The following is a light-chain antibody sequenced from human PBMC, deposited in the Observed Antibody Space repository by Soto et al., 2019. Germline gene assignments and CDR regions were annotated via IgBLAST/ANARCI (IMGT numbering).Light chain of an antibody. CDR3: QQYYSTPNT. J-gene: IGKJ2*01. CDR2: WAS. CDR1: QSVLYSSNNKNY. V-gene: IGKV4-1*01. Sequence: DIVMTQSPDSLAVSLGERAAINCKTSQSVLYSSNNKNYLAWYQQKPGLAPKLLIYWASTRESGVPDRFSGSGSGTDFTLSISSLQAEDVAVYYCQQYYSTPNTFGQGTKLEIK.